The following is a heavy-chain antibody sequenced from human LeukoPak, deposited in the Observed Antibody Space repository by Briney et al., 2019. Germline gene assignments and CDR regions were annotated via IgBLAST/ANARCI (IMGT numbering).Heavy chain of an antibody. V-gene: IGHV4-34*01. CDR1: GGSFSGYY. CDR2: INHSGST. D-gene: IGHD3-10*01. J-gene: IGHJ4*02. CDR3: ARGAGYGSGSSTTPFDY. Sequence: SETLSLTCAVYGGSFSGYYWSWIRQPPGKGLEWIGDINHSGSTNYNPSLKSRVTISVDTSKNQFSLKLNSVTAADTAVYYCARGAGYGSGSSTTPFDYWGQGTLVTVSS.